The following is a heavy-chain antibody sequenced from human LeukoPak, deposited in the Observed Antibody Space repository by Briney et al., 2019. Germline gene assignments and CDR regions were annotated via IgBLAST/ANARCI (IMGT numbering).Heavy chain of an antibody. CDR3: ARDRIKSGSYYFDY. J-gene: IGHJ4*02. V-gene: IGHV3-48*01. D-gene: IGHD1-26*01. CDR2: ISGRSSTI. CDR1: AFTFSDYS. Sequence: PGGSLRLSCAASAFTFSDYSMNWVRQAPGKGLEWVSYISGRSSTIYYGDSVKGRFTISRDNAKNSMYLQMNRLRAEDTAVYYCARDRIKSGSYYFDYWGQGTLVTVSS.